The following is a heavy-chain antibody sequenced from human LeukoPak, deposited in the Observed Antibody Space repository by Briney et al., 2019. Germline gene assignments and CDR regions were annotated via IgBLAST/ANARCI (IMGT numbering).Heavy chain of an antibody. Sequence: PGGSLRLSCEASGLTFSDYWMHWVRQAPGKGLVWVSRINTDGSRTTYADSVKGRFTISRDNAENTLYLQMNSLGAEDTAVYYCTRESEFCSGIRCYRPEDYWGQGTLVTVSS. J-gene: IGHJ4*02. CDR2: INTDGSRT. V-gene: IGHV3-74*01. D-gene: IGHD2-15*01. CDR1: GLTFSDYW. CDR3: TRESEFCSGIRCYRPEDY.